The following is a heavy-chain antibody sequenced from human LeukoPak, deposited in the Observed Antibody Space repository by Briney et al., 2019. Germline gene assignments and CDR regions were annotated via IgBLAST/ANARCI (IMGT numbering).Heavy chain of an antibody. CDR3: AREGSYYDFWSGYYPLDY. CDR2: IKQDGSEK. J-gene: IGHJ4*02. CDR1: FSSYW. Sequence: FSSYWMSWVRQAPGKGLEWVANIKQDGSEKYYVDSVKGRFTISRDNAKNSLYLQMNSLRAEDTAVYYCAREGSYYDFWSGYYPLDYWGQGTLVTVSS. V-gene: IGHV3-7*03. D-gene: IGHD3-3*01.